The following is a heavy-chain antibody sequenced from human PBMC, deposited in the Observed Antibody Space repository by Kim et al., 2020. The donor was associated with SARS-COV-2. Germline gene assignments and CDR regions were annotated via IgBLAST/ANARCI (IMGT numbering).Heavy chain of an antibody. D-gene: IGHD3-16*01. CDR3: AKGTIENRGPLNWIDL. CDR1: GLTFSSYA. V-gene: IGHV3-23*01. CDR2: IRGSGGST. J-gene: IGHJ5*02. Sequence: GGSLRLSCTASGLTFSSYAINWVRQAPGKGLEWVSAIRGSGGSTNYADSVKGRFTISRDNSKNTVFLQMNSLRGEDTAIYYCAKGTIENRGPLNWIDLWGQGTLVTVSS.